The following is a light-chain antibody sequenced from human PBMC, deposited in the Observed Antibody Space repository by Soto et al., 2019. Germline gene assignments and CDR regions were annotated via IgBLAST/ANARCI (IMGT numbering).Light chain of an antibody. V-gene: IGKV3-20*01. CDR1: QSVSSSY. CDR3: QQYGSSPSST. CDR2: GAS. Sequence: EIVLTQYTGTLSLSPGERATLSCGASQSVSSSYLAWYQQKPGQAPRLLIYGASSRATGIPDRFSGSGSGTDFTLTISRLEPEDFAVDYCQQYGSSPSSTFGGGTMADIK. J-gene: IGKJ4*01.